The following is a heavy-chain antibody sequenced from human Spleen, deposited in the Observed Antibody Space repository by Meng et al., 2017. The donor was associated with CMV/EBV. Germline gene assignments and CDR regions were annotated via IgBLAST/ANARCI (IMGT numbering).Heavy chain of an antibody. CDR1: GYTFIGYD. J-gene: IGHJ4*02. V-gene: IGHV1-8*01. CDR3: VRGNWGDY. CDR2: TNPNNGHT. D-gene: IGHD7-27*01. Sequence: ASVKVSCKASGYTFIGYDINWVRQAPGQGLEWMGWTNPNNGHTGYAQNFQGRVTMTRNTSISTAYMELSSLRYEDTAVYYCVRGNWGDYWGQGTLVTVPQ.